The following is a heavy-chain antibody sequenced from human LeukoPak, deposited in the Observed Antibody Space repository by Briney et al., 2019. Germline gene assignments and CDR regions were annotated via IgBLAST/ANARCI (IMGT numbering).Heavy chain of an antibody. V-gene: IGHV1-69*13. CDR3: ARSGREDPGWYYFDY. J-gene: IGHJ4*02. Sequence: TVKVSCKASGGTFSSYAISWVRRAPGQGLEWMGGIIPIFGTANYAQKFQGRVTITADESTSTAYMELSSLRYEDTAVYYCARSGREDPGWYYFDYWGQGTLVTV. CDR1: GGTFSSYA. CDR2: IIPIFGTA. D-gene: IGHD2-15*01.